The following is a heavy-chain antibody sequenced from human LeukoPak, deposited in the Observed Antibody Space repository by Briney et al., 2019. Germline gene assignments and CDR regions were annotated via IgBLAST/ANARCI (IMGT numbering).Heavy chain of an antibody. J-gene: IGHJ5*02. CDR3: ASGSGSYSHWFDP. CDR2: LYTSGST. V-gene: IGHV4-4*07. D-gene: IGHD3-10*01. Sequence: SETLSLTCTVSGGSISSYYWNWIRQPAGKGLEWIGRLYTSGSTNYNPSLKSRVTMSVDTSKNQFSLKLTSVTAADTAVYYRASGSGSYSHWFDPWGQGILVTVSS. CDR1: GGSISSYY.